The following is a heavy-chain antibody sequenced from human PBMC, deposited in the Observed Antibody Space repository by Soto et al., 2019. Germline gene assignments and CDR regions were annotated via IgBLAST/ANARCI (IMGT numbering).Heavy chain of an antibody. CDR2: IFDSGST. CDR1: GGSISGGVYY. CDR3: AREIIPLTTDWYFDL. D-gene: IGHD4-17*01. Sequence: QVQLQESGPGLVKPSQTLSLTCTVSGGSISGGVYYWSWIRQPPGKGLEWIGYIFDSGSTYYNPSGMRRVTISVDTSKNQCSLRLSSVTAADTAVYYCAREIIPLTTDWYFDLWGRGTLVTVSS. J-gene: IGHJ2*01. V-gene: IGHV4-30-4*01.